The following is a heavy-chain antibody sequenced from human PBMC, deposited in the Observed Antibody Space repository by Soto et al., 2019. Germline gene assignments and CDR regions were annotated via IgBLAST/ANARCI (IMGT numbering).Heavy chain of an antibody. CDR1: GFTLQNYA. D-gene: IGHD3-10*01. V-gene: IGHV3-23*01. J-gene: IGHJ5*02. CDR3: AKGKSTGDIDWFDP. CDR2: LIGGHYGT. Sequence: GGSLRLSCSASGFTLQNYAMAWVRHAPGKGLEWVSTLIGGHYGTAYSYSVKGRFTVSRDNSKNCLYLQMNSLGVEDTAMYFCAKGKSTGDIDWFDPWGQGSLVTVSS.